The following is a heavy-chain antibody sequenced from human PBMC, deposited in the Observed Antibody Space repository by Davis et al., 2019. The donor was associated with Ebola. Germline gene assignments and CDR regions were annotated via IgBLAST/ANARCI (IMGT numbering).Heavy chain of an antibody. J-gene: IGHJ6*02. CDR1: GFTFSSYS. CDR2: IGYGGADI. D-gene: IGHD2-8*01. V-gene: IGHV3-23*01. Sequence: GESLKISCAASGFTFSSYSMTWVRQAPGKGLEWVSVIGYGGADIQYADFVKGRFTISRDNSKNTLYLQMNSLRAEDTAVYYCAKDLTEVYAILYYYGMDVWGQGTTVTVSS. CDR3: AKDLTEVYAILYYYGMDV.